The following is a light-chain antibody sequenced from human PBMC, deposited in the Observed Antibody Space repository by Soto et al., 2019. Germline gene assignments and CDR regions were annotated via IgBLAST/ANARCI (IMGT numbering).Light chain of an antibody. CDR1: SSNIGAPYD. CDR2: GDN. Sequence: QSVLTQPPSVSGAPGQRVTISCTGSSSNIGAPYDVHWYQHLPGTAPKLLIFGDNNRPSGVPDRFSGSKSGTSASLAITRLQAEDEADYYCQSYDSSLSAFYVFGTGTKLTVL. CDR3: QSYDSSLSAFYV. J-gene: IGLJ1*01. V-gene: IGLV1-40*01.